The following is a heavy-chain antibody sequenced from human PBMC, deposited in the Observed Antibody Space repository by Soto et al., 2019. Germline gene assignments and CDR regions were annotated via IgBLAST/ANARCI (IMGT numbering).Heavy chain of an antibody. CDR3: EKNQGVELVTLDTVDWFDP. CDR2: ISGSGFKK. Sequence: PGGSLRLSCAASGFIFENFGMSWVRQAPGKGLEWISSISGSGFKKYYADSVKGRFTISRDNSKSTVYLELNNLSAEDTAVYHCEKNQGVELVTLDTVDWFDPWGQGSVVTVSS. D-gene: IGHD1-26*01. J-gene: IGHJ5*02. V-gene: IGHV3-23*01. CDR1: GFIFENFG.